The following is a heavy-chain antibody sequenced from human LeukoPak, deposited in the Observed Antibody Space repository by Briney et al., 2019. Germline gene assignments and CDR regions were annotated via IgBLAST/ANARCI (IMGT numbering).Heavy chain of an antibody. J-gene: IGHJ4*02. Sequence: GGSLRLSCAASGFTFDDYAMHWVRQAPGKGLEWVSGISWNSGSIGYADSVKGRFTISRDNAENSLYLQMNSLRAEDTALYYCAKENEEYFDYWGQGTLVTVSS. D-gene: IGHD1-1*01. CDR1: GFTFDDYA. CDR2: ISWNSGSI. CDR3: AKENEEYFDY. V-gene: IGHV3-9*01.